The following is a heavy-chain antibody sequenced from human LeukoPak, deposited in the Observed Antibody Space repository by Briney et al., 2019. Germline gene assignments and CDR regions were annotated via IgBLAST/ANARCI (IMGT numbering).Heavy chain of an antibody. V-gene: IGHV3-48*03. CDR2: ISSSGSTI. J-gene: IGHJ4*02. D-gene: IGHD5-12*01. CDR3: ARGRGYSGYDSFDY. Sequence: GGSLRLSCAASGFTFSSYEMNWVRQAPGKGLEWVSYISSSGSTIYYADSVKGRFTISKDNAKNSLYLQMNSLRAEDTAVYYCARGRGYSGYDSFDYWGQGTLVTVSS. CDR1: GFTFSSYE.